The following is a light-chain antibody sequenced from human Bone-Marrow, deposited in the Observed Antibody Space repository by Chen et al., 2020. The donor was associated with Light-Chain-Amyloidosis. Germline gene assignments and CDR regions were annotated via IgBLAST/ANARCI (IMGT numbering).Light chain of an antibody. CDR1: SSDVGGYNY. CDR2: DVT. J-gene: IGLJ1*01. V-gene: IGLV2-11*01. CDR3: CSYAGSNSLV. Sequence: QSALTQPRSVSGSPGQSVTISCTGTSSDVGGYNYVSWYQQHPGKAPNLMIYDVTKRPSGVPDRFSGSKSVATASLTISELQAEDEADYYCCSYAGSNSLVFGTGTKVTVL.